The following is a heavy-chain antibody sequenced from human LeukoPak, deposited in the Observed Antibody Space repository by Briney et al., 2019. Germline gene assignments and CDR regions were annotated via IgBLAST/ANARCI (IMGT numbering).Heavy chain of an antibody. J-gene: IGHJ4*02. V-gene: IGHV4-59*01. Sequence: SETLSLTCTMSGGSMINYYWGWIRQTPGKGLESLGYIFYSGVTDYNPSLKSRLTISIDTFKSQFSLNLNSVTAADTAVYYCARLGSQLWRYFDCWGQGTLVTVSS. D-gene: IGHD5-18*01. CDR3: ARLGSQLWRYFDC. CDR2: IFYSGVT. CDR1: GGSMINYY.